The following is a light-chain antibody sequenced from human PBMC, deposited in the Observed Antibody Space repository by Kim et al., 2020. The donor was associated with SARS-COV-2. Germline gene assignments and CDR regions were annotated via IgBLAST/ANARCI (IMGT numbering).Light chain of an antibody. CDR1: NIGSKI. V-gene: IGLV3-9*01. Sequence: SVALGQTARITCGRNNIGSKIVHWYQQKPGQAPVLVIYSDTNRPSGIPQRFSGSNSGNTATLSISRAQAGDEADYYCQVWDSSTGIFGGGTQLTVL. J-gene: IGLJ2*01. CDR3: QVWDSSTGI. CDR2: SDT.